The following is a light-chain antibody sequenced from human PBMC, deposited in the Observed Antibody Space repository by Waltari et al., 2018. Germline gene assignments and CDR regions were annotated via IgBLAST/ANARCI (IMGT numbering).Light chain of an antibody. Sequence: DIQMTQSPSSLYASVGDRVTITCRASQSISNYLNWYQQKPGTAPKLLIYTASSLQSGVPLRFSGSGSGTDFTLTISSLQPEDFATYFCQQSYGTPYTFGQGTKLDIK. J-gene: IGKJ2*01. V-gene: IGKV1-39*01. CDR2: TAS. CDR3: QQSYGTPYT. CDR1: QSISNY.